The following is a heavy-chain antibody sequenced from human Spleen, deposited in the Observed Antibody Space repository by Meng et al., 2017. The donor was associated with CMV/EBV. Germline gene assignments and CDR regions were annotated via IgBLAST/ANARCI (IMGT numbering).Heavy chain of an antibody. CDR2: INPSGGST. V-gene: IGHV1-46*01. J-gene: IGHJ5*02. D-gene: IGHD2-2*03. CDR3: ARDGYCSSTSCFSWFDP. Sequence: GESLKISCKASGYTFTGYYMHWVRQAPGQGLEWMGIINPSGGSTSYAQKFQGRVTMTRDTSTSTVYMELSSLRSEDTAVYYCARDGYCSSTSCFSWFDPWGQGTLVTVSS. CDR1: GYTFTGYY.